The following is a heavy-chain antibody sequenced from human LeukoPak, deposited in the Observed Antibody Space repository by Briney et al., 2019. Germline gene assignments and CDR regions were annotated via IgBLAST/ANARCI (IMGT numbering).Heavy chain of an antibody. V-gene: IGHV3-23*01. D-gene: IGHD1-26*01. Sequence: PGGPLRPSCAASGFSFSSYAMSWVRQAPGKGLEWVSTITGSGSSTYYADSVKGRFTISRDNSKNTLYLQMNSLRAEDTAVYYCAKAGGSYIFPHWGQGTLVTVSS. CDR2: ITGSGSST. CDR1: GFSFSSYA. J-gene: IGHJ4*02. CDR3: AKAGGSYIFPH.